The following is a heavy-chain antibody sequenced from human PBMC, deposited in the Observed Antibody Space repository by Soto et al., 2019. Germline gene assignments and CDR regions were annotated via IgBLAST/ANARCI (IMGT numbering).Heavy chain of an antibody. CDR1: GGSISSSSYY. D-gene: IGHD3-22*01. J-gene: IGHJ5*02. CDR2: IYYSGST. Sequence: SETLSLTCTVSGGSISSSSYYWGWIRQPPGKGLEWIGSIYYSGSTYYNPSLKSRVTISVDTSKNQFSLKLSSVTAADTAVYYCARWGRTYYYDSSGYHNWFDPWGQGTLVTVSP. CDR3: ARWGRTYYYDSSGYHNWFDP. V-gene: IGHV4-39*01.